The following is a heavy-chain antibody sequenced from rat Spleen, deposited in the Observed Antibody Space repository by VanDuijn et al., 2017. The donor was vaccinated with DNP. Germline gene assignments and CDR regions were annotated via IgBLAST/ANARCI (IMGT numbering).Heavy chain of an antibody. CDR3: TTAARGDA. V-gene: IGHV5-27*01. Sequence: EVQLVESGGGLVQPGRSLKLSCAASGFTFSNYGMAWVRQAPKKGLEWVATLSTSGGRTYYRDSVKGRFTISRDNADSTLYLQMDSMRSEDTATYYCTTAARGDAWGQGTSVTVSS. J-gene: IGHJ4*01. CDR1: GFTFSNYG. CDR2: LSTSGGRT.